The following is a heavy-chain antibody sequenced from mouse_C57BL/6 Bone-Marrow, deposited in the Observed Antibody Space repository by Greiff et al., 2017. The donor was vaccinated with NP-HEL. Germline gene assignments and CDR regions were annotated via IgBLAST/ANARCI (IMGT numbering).Heavy chain of an antibody. CDR1: GYTFTEYT. D-gene: IGHD1-1*01. J-gene: IGHJ4*01. V-gene: IGHV1-62-2*01. CDR2: FYPGSGSI. CDR3: ARHEYHYGSSYDYYAMDY. Sequence: VQLQQSGAELVKPGASVKLSCKASGYTFTEYTIHWVKQRSGQGLEWIGWFYPGSGSIKYNEKFKDKATLTADKSSSTVYMELSRLTSEDSAVYFCARHEYHYGSSYDYYAMDYWGQGTSVTVSS.